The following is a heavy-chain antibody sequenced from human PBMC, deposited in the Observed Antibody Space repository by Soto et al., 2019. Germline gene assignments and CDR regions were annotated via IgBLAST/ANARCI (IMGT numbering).Heavy chain of an antibody. CDR2: ISAYNGNT. CDR3: ARTRATLRWFGDNNWFDP. D-gene: IGHD3-10*01. Sequence: QVQLVQSGAEVKKPGASVKVSCKASGYTFTSYGISWVRQAPGQGLEWMGWISAYNGNTNYAQKLQGRVTMTTDTSTSTAYRELRSLRSDDTAVYYCARTRATLRWFGDNNWFDPWGQGTPVTVAS. V-gene: IGHV1-18*01. CDR1: GYTFTSYG. J-gene: IGHJ5*02.